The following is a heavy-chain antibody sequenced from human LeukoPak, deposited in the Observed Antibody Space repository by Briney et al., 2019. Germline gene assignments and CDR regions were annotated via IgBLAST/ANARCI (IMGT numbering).Heavy chain of an antibody. CDR3: ARDKRQLWSMVDY. CDR2: ISYDGSNK. D-gene: IGHD5-18*01. V-gene: IGHV3-30*04. CDR1: GFTFSSYP. J-gene: IGHJ4*02. Sequence: PGGSLRLSCAASGFTFSSYPIHWVRQAPGKGLEWVAVISYDGSNKYYADSVKGRFTISRDNSKNTLYLQMNSLRDEDTAVYYCARDKRQLWSMVDYWGQGTLVTVSS.